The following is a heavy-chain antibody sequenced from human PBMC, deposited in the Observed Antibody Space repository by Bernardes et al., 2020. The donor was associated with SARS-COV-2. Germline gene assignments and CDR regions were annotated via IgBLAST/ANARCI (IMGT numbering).Heavy chain of an antibody. V-gene: IGHV3-21*01. CDR3: ARERWSAFDY. Sequence: VGSLRLSCAASGFSFSSYSIHWVRQAPGKGLEWVSCISGGSSYIYYADSVKGRFTISRDNAKNSLYLQMHSLRAEDTAVYYCARERWSAFDYWGQGTLVTVSS. CDR2: ISGGSSYI. D-gene: IGHD3-3*01. J-gene: IGHJ4*02. CDR1: GFSFSSYS.